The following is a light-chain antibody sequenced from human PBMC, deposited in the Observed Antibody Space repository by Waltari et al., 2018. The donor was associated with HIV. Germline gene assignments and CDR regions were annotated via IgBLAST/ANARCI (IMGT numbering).Light chain of an antibody. CDR3: QRDDSWPPIT. CDR2: GAS. J-gene: IGKJ4*01. V-gene: IGKV3-15*01. Sequence: EIVMTPSPATLSVSPGASVTLSCRASRSITSNLAWYQQRPGQAPRLLIYGASTRAAGTPTRFTGSGSGSEVTLTISSLQSEDFGVYYCQRDDSWPPITFGGGTRVEMK. CDR1: RSITSN.